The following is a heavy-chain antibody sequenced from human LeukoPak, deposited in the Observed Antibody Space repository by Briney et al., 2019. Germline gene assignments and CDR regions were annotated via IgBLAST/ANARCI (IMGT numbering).Heavy chain of an antibody. J-gene: IGHJ3*02. V-gene: IGHV2-70*04. CDR1: GFSLSTSGMR. CDR3: ARISASAAAGYYDAFDI. Sequence: SGPTLVNPTQTLTLTCTFSGFSLSTSGMRVSWIRQPPGKAPEWLARIDWDDDKFYSTSLKTRLTISKDTSKNQVVLTMTNMDPVDTATYYCARISASAAAGYYDAFDIWGQGTMVTVSS. CDR2: IDWDDDK. D-gene: IGHD6-13*01.